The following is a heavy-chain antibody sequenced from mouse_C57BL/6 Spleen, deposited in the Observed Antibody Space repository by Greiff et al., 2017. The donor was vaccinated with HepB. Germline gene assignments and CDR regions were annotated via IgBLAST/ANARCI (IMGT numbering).Heavy chain of an antibody. CDR2: IDPETGGT. V-gene: IGHV1-15*01. CDR1: GYTFTDYE. Sequence: QVQLQQSGAELVRPGASVTLSCKASGYTFTDYEMHWVKQTPVHGLEWIGAIDPETGGTAYNQKFKGKAILTADKSSSTAYMELRSLTSEDSAVYYCTPMVTTGFAYWGQGTLVTVSA. J-gene: IGHJ3*01. D-gene: IGHD2-2*01. CDR3: TPMVTTGFAY.